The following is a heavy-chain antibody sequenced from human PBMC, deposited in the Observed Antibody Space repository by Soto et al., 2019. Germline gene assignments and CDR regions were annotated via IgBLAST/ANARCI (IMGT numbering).Heavy chain of an antibody. CDR3: ARDCSSSSCYGRAFDV. V-gene: IGHV4-4*02. CDR2: IYHSGSI. D-gene: IGHD2-2*01. CDR1: SGSISSTNW. Sequence: QVQLQESGPGLVKPSGTLSLTCAVASGSISSTNWWSWVRQPPGKGLEWIGEIYHSGSINYNPSLKSRVTLSVDKSKSPFSLKLNSVTAAETAVYYCARDCSSSSCYGRAFDVWGQGTMVTVSS. J-gene: IGHJ3*01.